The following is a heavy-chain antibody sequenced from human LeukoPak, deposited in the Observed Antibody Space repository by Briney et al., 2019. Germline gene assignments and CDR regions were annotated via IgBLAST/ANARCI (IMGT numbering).Heavy chain of an antibody. CDR1: GFTVSSYW. CDR3: ARGGGLDV. J-gene: IGHJ6*02. Sequence: GGSLRLSCAASGFTVSSYWMNWARQAPGKGLEWVASINHNGNVNYYVDSVKGRFTISRDNAKNSLYLQMSNLRAEDTAVYFCARGGGLDVWGQGATVTVSS. D-gene: IGHD3-16*01. V-gene: IGHV3-7*03. CDR2: INHNGNVN.